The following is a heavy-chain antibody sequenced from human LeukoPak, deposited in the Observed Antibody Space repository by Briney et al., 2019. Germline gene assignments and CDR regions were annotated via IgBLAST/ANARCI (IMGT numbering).Heavy chain of an antibody. CDR1: GGSISSYY. Sequence: PSETLSLNCTGSGGSISSYYWSWIRQPPGKGLEWIGYIYYSGSTNNKPSLKSRLTISVDTSKSQFSLKLSSLTAADTAVYYCARGKLRYFDWLPLPDYWGQGTLVTVSS. CDR3: ARGKLRYFDWLPLPDY. V-gene: IGHV4-59*01. J-gene: IGHJ4*02. CDR2: IYYSGST. D-gene: IGHD3-9*01.